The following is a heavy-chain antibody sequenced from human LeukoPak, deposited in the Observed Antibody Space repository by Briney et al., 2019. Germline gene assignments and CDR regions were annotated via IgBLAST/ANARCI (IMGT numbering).Heavy chain of an antibody. Sequence: SETLSLTCAVSGGSISSGGYSWSWIRQPPGKGLEWIGYIYHSGSTYYNPSLKSRVTISVDRSKNQFSLKLSSVTAADTAVYYCARGPIAGGDYVYQHWGQGTLVTVSS. V-gene: IGHV4-30-2*01. J-gene: IGHJ1*01. D-gene: IGHD4-17*01. CDR3: ARGPIAGGDYVYQH. CDR2: IYHSGST. CDR1: GGSISSGGYS.